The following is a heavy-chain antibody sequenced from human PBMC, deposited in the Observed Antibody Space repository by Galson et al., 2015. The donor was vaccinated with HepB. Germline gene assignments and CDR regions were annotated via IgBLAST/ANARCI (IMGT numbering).Heavy chain of an antibody. D-gene: IGHD3/OR15-3a*01. CDR3: ARAWRNQLLSDW. Sequence: SVKVSCKASGYTFSNYDITWVRQATGQGLEWMGWMNPYSGNTGYAQVFRGRVTMTGDVSISTAYLELSSLTSDDTAIYFCARAWRNQLLSDWWGQGTLVTVSS. CDR2: MNPYSGNT. V-gene: IGHV1-8*01. CDR1: GYTFSNYD. J-gene: IGHJ4*02.